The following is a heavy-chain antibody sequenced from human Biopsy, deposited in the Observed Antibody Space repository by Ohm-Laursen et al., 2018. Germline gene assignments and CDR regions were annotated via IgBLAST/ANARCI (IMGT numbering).Heavy chain of an antibody. V-gene: IGHV4-34*01. Sequence: PSETLSLTCAVYVGSFSGYYWTWIRQPPGKGLEWIGEINHSGSTNYNPSLKSRVSISVDTSKNQFSLKLNSVTAADTAVYYCARAGTAINGNSLGFDPWGQGTLASVSS. CDR1: VGSFSGYY. D-gene: IGHD1-20*01. CDR2: INHSGST. J-gene: IGHJ5*02. CDR3: ARAGTAINGNSLGFDP.